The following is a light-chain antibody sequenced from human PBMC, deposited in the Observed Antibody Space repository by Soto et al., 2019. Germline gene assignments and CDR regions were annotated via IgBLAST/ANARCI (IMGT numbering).Light chain of an antibody. Sequence: QSVLTQSPSASASLGASVKLTCTLSSGHSSYAIAWHQQQPEKGPRYLMKLSSDGXXSKXXXXXXXXSGSSSGAERYLTIXSLQSEDEADYYCQTWDTGARVVFGGGTKLTVL. J-gene: IGLJ2*01. CDR2: LSSDGXX. V-gene: IGLV4-69*01. CDR3: QTWDTGARVV. CDR1: SGHSSYA.